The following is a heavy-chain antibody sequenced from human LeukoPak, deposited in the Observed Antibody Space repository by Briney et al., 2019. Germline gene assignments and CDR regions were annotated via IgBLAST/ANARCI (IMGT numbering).Heavy chain of an antibody. CDR3: AKRGDGGAWYDS. CDR1: GFTFSLHY. V-gene: IGHV3-7*01. CDR2: IKEDGSDT. D-gene: IGHD5-24*01. Sequence: PGGSLRLSCAASGFTFSLHYMGWVRQTPGKGLEWVANIKEDGSDTFYVDSVKGRFTISRDNAKNLVYLQMNILRAEDTAVYYCAKRGDGGAWYDSWGQGTLVIVSS. J-gene: IGHJ5*01.